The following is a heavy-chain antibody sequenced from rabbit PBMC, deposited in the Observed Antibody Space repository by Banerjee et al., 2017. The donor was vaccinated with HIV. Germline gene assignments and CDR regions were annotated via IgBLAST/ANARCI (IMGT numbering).Heavy chain of an antibody. D-gene: IGHD4-2*01. V-gene: IGHV1S40*01. J-gene: IGHJ4*01. Sequence: QSLEESGGDLVKPGASLTLTCTASGFSFSSGYYMCWVRQAPGKGLEWIACIYAGSGSAYYATWAKGRFTISKTSSTTVTLQMTSLTAADTATYFCARDAGYAGSNLWGQGTLVTVS. CDR1: GFSFSSGYY. CDR2: IYAGSGSA. CDR3: ARDAGYAGSNL.